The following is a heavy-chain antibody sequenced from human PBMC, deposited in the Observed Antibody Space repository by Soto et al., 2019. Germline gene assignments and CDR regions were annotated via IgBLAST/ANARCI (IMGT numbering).Heavy chain of an antibody. V-gene: IGHV1-69*13. CDR2: IIPIFGTA. CDR3: ARDPLFEYSSSSGFGYYGMDV. Sequence: SVKVSCKASGGTFSSNAMSWVLQAPGQGLEWMGGIIPIFGTANYAQKFQGRVTITADESTSTAYMELSSLRSEDTAVYYCARDPLFEYSSSSGFGYYGMDVWGQGTTVTVS. CDR1: GGTFSSNA. J-gene: IGHJ6*02. D-gene: IGHD6-6*01.